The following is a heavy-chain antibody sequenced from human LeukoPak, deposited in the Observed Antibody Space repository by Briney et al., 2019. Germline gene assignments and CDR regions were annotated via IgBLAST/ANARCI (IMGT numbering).Heavy chain of an antibody. Sequence: DPGGSLRPSCVGSGFTSIAYALTWARQAPGKGLEWVSGISGGGVTTYYADSVKGRFTISRDNSKDTLYLQMNSLRADDTAIYYCARNQQLGGHSYYYYGMDVWGQGTTVTVSS. V-gene: IGHV3-23*01. J-gene: IGHJ6*02. D-gene: IGHD3-16*01. CDR3: ARNQQLGGHSYYYYGMDV. CDR2: ISGGGVTT. CDR1: GFTSIAYA.